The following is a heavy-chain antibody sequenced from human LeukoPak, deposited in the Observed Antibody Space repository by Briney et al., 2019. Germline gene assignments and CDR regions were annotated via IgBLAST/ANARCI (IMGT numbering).Heavy chain of an antibody. CDR3: ATDPLAAAALFAFDN. CDR1: GYTLTELS. J-gene: IGHJ4*02. Sequence: ASVKVSCKVSGYTLTELSMHWVRQAPGKGLEWMGGFDPEDGETIYAQKFQGRVTMTEDTSTDTAYMELSSLRSEDTAVYYCATDPLAAAALFAFDNWGQGTLVTVSS. V-gene: IGHV1-24*01. D-gene: IGHD6-13*01. CDR2: FDPEDGET.